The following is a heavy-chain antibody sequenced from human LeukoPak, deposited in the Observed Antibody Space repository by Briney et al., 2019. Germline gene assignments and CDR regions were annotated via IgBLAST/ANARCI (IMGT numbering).Heavy chain of an antibody. Sequence: SETLSLTCAVYGGSFSGYYWSWIRQPPGKGLEWIGEINHSGSTNYNPSLKSRVTISVDTSKNQFSLKLSSVTAADTAVYYCARGGYYGSGSVPINYYYYYGMDAWGQGTTVTVSS. V-gene: IGHV4-34*01. CDR2: INHSGST. J-gene: IGHJ6*02. D-gene: IGHD3-10*01. CDR3: ARGGYYGSGSVPINYYYYYGMDA. CDR1: GGSFSGYY.